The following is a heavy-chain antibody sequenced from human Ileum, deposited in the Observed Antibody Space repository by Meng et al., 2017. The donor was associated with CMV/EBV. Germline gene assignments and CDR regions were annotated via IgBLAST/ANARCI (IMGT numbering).Heavy chain of an antibody. D-gene: IGHD1-14*01. Sequence: QVQLVQSGDEVKKPGASVKVSCKASGYTFTGYYIHWVRQAPGEGLEWMGIINPGDGSTNYAQKFQGRVTMTRDTSTTTVHMELSSLRSEDTAVYDCARGPSRTDFDYWGQGTLVTVSS. CDR1: GYTFTGYY. V-gene: IGHV1-46*01. CDR2: INPGDGST. CDR3: ARGPSRTDFDY. J-gene: IGHJ4*02.